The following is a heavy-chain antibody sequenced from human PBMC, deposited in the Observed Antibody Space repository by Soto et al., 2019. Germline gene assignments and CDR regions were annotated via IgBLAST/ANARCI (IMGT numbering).Heavy chain of an antibody. Sequence: QVQLVQSGAEVKKPGASVKVACKASGYTFTSYYMHWVLQAPGQGLEWMGVINPTGASTSYAEKFQGRVTMTRATSTSTVYMELSSLRSEDTAVYYCAREGYSSRWYMVESDYWGQGTLVTVSS. CDR1: GYTFTSYY. D-gene: IGHD6-13*01. CDR2: INPTGAST. CDR3: AREGYSSRWYMVESDY. J-gene: IGHJ4*02. V-gene: IGHV1-46*01.